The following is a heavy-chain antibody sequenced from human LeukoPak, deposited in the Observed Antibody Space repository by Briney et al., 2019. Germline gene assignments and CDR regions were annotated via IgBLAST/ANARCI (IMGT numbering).Heavy chain of an antibody. CDR1: GFTFSSYA. J-gene: IGHJ4*02. D-gene: IGHD2-15*01. V-gene: IGHV3-7*03. CDR2: IKQDGSEK. Sequence: GGSLRLSCAASGFTFSSYAMSWVRQAPGKGLEWVANIKQDGSEKYYVDSVKGRFTISRDNAENSLYLQMNSLRAEDTAVYYCARDCSGGSCVDYWGQGTLVTVSS. CDR3: ARDCSGGSCVDY.